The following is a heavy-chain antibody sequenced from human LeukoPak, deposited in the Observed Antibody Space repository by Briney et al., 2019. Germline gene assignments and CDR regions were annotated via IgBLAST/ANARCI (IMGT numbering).Heavy chain of an antibody. Sequence: PGGSLRLSCAASGFTFSSYSMNWVRQVPGKGLEWVSYISSSSSTIYYADSVKGRFTISRDNAKNSLYLQMNSLRDEDTAVYYCARDMRWYYYGSGSYVGGGIDYWGQGTLVTVSS. CDR3: ARDMRWYYYGSGSYVGGGIDY. J-gene: IGHJ4*02. V-gene: IGHV3-48*02. CDR2: ISSSSSTI. CDR1: GFTFSSYS. D-gene: IGHD3-10*01.